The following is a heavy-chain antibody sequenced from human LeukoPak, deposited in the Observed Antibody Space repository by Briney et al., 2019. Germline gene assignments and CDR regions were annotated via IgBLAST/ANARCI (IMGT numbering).Heavy chain of an antibody. V-gene: IGHV3-21*04. J-gene: IGHJ4*02. CDR3: AKTPYYYDSSVN. D-gene: IGHD3-22*01. CDR2: ISSSSSYI. Sequence: PGGSPRLSCAASGFTFSSYSMNWVRQAPGKGLEWVSSISSSSSYIYYADSVKGRFTISRDNAKNSLFLQMNSLRAEDAAVYYCAKTPYYYDSSVNWGQGTLVTVSS. CDR1: GFTFSSYS.